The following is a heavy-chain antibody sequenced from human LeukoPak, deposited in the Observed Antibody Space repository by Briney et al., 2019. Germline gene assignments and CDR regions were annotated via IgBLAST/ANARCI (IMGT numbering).Heavy chain of an antibody. D-gene: IGHD6-19*01. CDR3: ARVPIAVAGTAYFDY. CDR2: ISTSGGNT. V-gene: IGHV3-23*01. CDR1: GFTFSSYA. Sequence: GGSLRLSCAASGFTFSSYAMNWVRQAPGKGLEWVSAISTSGGNTYYADSVKGRFTISRDNSKNTLYLQMNCLRAEDTAVYYCARVPIAVAGTAYFDYWGQGTLVTVSS. J-gene: IGHJ4*02.